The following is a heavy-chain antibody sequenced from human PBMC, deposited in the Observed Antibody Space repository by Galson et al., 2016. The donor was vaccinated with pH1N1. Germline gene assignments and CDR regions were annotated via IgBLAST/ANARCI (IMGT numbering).Heavy chain of an antibody. CDR1: GFTFSDYW. CDR3: ASKLYGDPNY. D-gene: IGHD4-17*01. CDR2: INRDDSKK. Sequence: SLRLSCAASGFTFSDYWMSWVRQAPGKGLEWVANINRDDSKKSYVASVRGRFTISRDNAKNSLFLQMNSLRVEDTAVYYCASKLYGDPNYWGQGALVTVSS. V-gene: IGHV3-7*05. J-gene: IGHJ4*02.